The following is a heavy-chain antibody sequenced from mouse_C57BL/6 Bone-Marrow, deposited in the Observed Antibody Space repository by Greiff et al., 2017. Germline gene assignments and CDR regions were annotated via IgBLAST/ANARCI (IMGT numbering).Heavy chain of an antibody. CDR1: GFTFSDYY. D-gene: IGHD2-5*01. V-gene: IGHV5-16*01. CDR3: ARAPYYSNLYYAMDY. Sequence: EVKLMESEGGLVQPGSSMKLSCTASGFTFSDYYMAWVRQVPEKGLEWVANINYDGSSTYYLDSLQSRFIISRDNAKNILYLQMSSLKSEDTATYYWARAPYYSNLYYAMDYWGQGTSVTVSS. J-gene: IGHJ4*01. CDR2: INYDGSST.